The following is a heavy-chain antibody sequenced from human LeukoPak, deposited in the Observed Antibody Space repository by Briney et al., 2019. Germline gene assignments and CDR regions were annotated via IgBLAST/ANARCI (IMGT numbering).Heavy chain of an antibody. V-gene: IGHV6-1*01. CDR2: TYYRSKWYN. CDR3: GRAATVDGTYYAVDY. Sequence: SQTLSLTCAICGDSVSSNSAAWTWIRQSPPRGLEWLGRTYYRSKWYNDYAGSVKSRITINPDTSKNQFSLQLNSVTPEDTAVYYCGRAATVDGTYYAVDYWGQGTLVTVSS. D-gene: IGHD1-26*01. CDR1: GDSVSSNSAA. J-gene: IGHJ4*02.